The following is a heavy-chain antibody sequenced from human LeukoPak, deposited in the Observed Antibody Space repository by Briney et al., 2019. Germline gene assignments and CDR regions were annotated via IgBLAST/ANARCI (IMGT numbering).Heavy chain of an antibody. V-gene: IGHV1-69*13. CDR3: ARDGPYDFWSGYYGDFDN. Sequence: SVKVSSKASGGTFSIDAISWVRQAPGQGLEWMGGLIPIFGTANYAQKFQGRVTITADESTSKAYMKMSSLRSEDTAVYYCARDGPYDFWSGYYGDFDNWGQGTLVTVSS. CDR2: LIPIFGTA. D-gene: IGHD3-3*01. J-gene: IGHJ4*02. CDR1: GGTFSIDA.